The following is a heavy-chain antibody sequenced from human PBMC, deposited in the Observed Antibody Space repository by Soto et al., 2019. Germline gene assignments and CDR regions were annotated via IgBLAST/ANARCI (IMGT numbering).Heavy chain of an antibody. CDR3: ARVEGGYCSGGSCYSGY. CDR2: IKQDGSEK. Sequence: GSLRLSCAASGFTFSSYWMSWVRQAPGKGLEWVANIKQDGSEKYYVDSVKGRFTISRDNAKNSLYLQMNSLRAEDTAVYYCARVEGGYCSGGSCYSGYWGQGTLVTVSS. V-gene: IGHV3-7*01. J-gene: IGHJ4*02. D-gene: IGHD2-15*01. CDR1: GFTFSSYW.